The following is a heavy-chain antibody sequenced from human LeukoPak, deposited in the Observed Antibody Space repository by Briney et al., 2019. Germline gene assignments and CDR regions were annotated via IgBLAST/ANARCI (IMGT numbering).Heavy chain of an antibody. J-gene: IGHJ6*03. CDR3: ARGNSGSYYSAVYFYYMDV. D-gene: IGHD1-26*01. V-gene: IGHV4-4*07. Sequence: PSETLSLTCTVSGGSISSYYWSWIRQPAGKGLEWIGRIYASGSTNYNPSLKSRVTMSLDTSKNHISLKLTSVTAADTAVYYCARGNSGSYYSAVYFYYMDVWGKGTTVTVSS. CDR1: GGSISSYY. CDR2: IYASGST.